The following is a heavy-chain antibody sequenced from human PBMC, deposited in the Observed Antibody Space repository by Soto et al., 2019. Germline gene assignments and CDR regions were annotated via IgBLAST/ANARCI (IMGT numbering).Heavy chain of an antibody. J-gene: IGHJ3*02. CDR3: AREGNQVHCSRTSCPHDACDI. CDR1: GYTFTSYY. V-gene: IGHV1-46*01. D-gene: IGHD2-2*01. CDR2: INPSGGST. Sequence: ASVTVSCKASGYTFTSYYMHWVRQAPGQGLEWMGIINPSGGSTSYAQKFQGRVTMTRDTSTSTVYMELSSLRSEDTAVYYCAREGNQVHCSRTSCPHDACDIWGQGTMGIVS.